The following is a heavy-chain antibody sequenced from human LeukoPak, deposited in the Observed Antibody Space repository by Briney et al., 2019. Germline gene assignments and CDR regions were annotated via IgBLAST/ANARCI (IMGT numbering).Heavy chain of an antibody. V-gene: IGHV4-61*02. J-gene: IGHJ3*02. Sequence: NPSETLSLTCTVSGGSISSGSYYWSWIRQPAGKGLEGIVRIYTSGSTNYNPSLKSRVTISLDTTKNQFSLKLSSVTAADTAVYYCARGRGSYYDAFDIWGQGTMVTVSS. D-gene: IGHD1-26*01. CDR1: GGSISSGSYY. CDR3: ARGRGSYYDAFDI. CDR2: IYTSGST.